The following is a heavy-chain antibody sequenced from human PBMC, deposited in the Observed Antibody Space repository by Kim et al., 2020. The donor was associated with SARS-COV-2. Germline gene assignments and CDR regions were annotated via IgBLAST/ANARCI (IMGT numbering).Heavy chain of an antibody. CDR2: IYYSGST. CDR3: GRQKTAPLGSFGVVIAPGAFVI. V-gene: IGHV4-59*08. Sequence: SETLSLTCTVSGGSISSYYWSWIRQPPGKGLEWNGYIYYSGSTNYNPSLKSRVTISVDTSKNQFSLKLSSVTAADTAVYYCGRQKTAPLGSFGVVIAPGAFVIWGQGTLVTVSS. CDR1: GGSISSYY. D-gene: IGHD3-3*01. J-gene: IGHJ3*02.